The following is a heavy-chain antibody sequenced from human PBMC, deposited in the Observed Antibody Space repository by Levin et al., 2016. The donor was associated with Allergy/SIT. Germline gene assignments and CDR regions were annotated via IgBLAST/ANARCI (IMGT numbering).Heavy chain of an antibody. CDR1: GYTFTGYY. V-gene: IGHV1-2*02. J-gene: IGHJ4*02. Sequence: ASVKVSCKASGYTFTGYYMHWVRQAPGQGLEWMGWINPNSGGTNYAQKFQGRVTMTRDTSISTAYMELSRLRSDDTAVYYCAREGGYGGNSDQFDYWGQGTLVTVSS. CDR3: AREGGYGGNSDQFDY. D-gene: IGHD4-23*01. CDR2: INPNSGGT.